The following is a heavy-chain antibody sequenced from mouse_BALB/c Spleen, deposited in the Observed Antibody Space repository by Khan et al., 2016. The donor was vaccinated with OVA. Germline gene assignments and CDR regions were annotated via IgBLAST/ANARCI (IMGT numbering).Heavy chain of an antibody. V-gene: IGHV1S137*01. Sequence: QVQLKESGPELVRPGVSVKISCKGSGYTFTDYSMHWVKQSHAKSLEWIGVISTDSVNTNYNQKFKGKATLTVDKSSSTAYMELARMTSEDSAIXYCAISDYFDYWGQGTTLTVSA. CDR3: AISDYFDY. CDR2: ISTDSVNT. CDR1: GYTFTDYS. J-gene: IGHJ2*01. D-gene: IGHD1-3*01.